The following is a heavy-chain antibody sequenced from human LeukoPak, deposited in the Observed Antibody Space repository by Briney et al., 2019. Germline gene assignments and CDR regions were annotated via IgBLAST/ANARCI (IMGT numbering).Heavy chain of an antibody. CDR2: IKQDGIEK. D-gene: IGHD4-17*01. CDR1: GFTFSNYW. Sequence: GGSLRLSCAASGFTFSNYWMAWVRQSPGKGLEWVANIKQDGIEKNYVDSVRGRFTISRDNAKSSLFLQMSTLRVDDTAVYYCARDQDGALDYWGQGSLVTVSS. J-gene: IGHJ4*02. V-gene: IGHV3-7*01. CDR3: ARDQDGALDY.